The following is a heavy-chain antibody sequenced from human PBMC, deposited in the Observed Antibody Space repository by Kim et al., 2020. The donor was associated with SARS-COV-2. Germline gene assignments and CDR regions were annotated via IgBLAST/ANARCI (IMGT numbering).Heavy chain of an antibody. CDR2: IIPIFGTA. D-gene: IGHD6-13*01. Sequence: SVKVSCKASGGTFSSYAISWVRQAPGQGLEWMGGIIPIFGTANYAQKFQGRVTITADESTSTAYMELSSLRSEDTAVYYCASCPSSSWSDKYFDYWGQGTLVTVSS. V-gene: IGHV1-69*13. J-gene: IGHJ4*02. CDR3: ASCPSSSWSDKYFDY. CDR1: GGTFSSYA.